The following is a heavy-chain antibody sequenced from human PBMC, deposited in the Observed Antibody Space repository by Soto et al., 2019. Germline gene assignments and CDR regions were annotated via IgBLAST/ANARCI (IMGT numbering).Heavy chain of an antibody. CDR2: MNPNSGNT. Sequence: ASVKASRKDCGYTFTSYEINWVRQATRQGVEWMGWMNPNSGNTGYAQKFQGRVTMTRNTSISTAYMELSSLRSEDTAVYYCAREDSSSWPYYYYGMDVWGQGTTVTVSS. D-gene: IGHD6-13*01. CDR3: AREDSSSWPYYYYGMDV. V-gene: IGHV1-8*01. CDR1: GYTFTSYE. J-gene: IGHJ6*02.